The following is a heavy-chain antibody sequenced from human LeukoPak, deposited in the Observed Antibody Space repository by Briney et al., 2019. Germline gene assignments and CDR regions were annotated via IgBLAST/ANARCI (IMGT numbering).Heavy chain of an antibody. CDR3: ASGRFPEARADY. J-gene: IGHJ4*02. Sequence: PAETLSLTCTVSGGSITSSYWSWIRQSPGKGLEWIGYIYYRETPTYNPSLKSRLTTSVDTSKDQFSLKLTSVTAADTAVYYCASGRFPEARADYWGPGTLVTVSS. D-gene: IGHD3-16*01. V-gene: IGHV4-59*01. CDR1: GGSITSSY. CDR2: IYYRETP.